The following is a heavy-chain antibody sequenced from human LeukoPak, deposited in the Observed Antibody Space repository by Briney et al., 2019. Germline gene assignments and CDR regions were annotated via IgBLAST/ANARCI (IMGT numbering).Heavy chain of an antibody. CDR3: ARGPRPAARFWFAFDI. J-gene: IGHJ3*02. CDR1: GGSFSGYY. D-gene: IGHD6-6*01. CDR2: INHSGST. V-gene: IGHV4-34*01. Sequence: SETLSLTCAVYGGSFSGYYWSWIRQPPGKGLEWIGEINHSGSTNYNPSLKSRVTISVDTSKNQFSPKLSSVTAADTAVYYCARGPRPAARFWFAFDIWGQGTMVTVSS.